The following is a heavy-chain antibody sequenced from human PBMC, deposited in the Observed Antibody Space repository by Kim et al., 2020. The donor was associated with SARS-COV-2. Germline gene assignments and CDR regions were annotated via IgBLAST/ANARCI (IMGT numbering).Heavy chain of an antibody. J-gene: IGHJ6*02. CDR1: GGSISSSSYY. D-gene: IGHD4-17*01. CDR3: ARQHGDYVGLFGMDV. Sequence: SETLSLTCTVSGGSISSSSYYWGWIRQPPGKGLEWIGSIYYSGSTYYNPSLKSRVTISVDTSKNQFSLKLSSVTAADTAVYYCARQHGDYVGLFGMDVWGQGTTVTVSS. V-gene: IGHV4-39*01. CDR2: IYYSGST.